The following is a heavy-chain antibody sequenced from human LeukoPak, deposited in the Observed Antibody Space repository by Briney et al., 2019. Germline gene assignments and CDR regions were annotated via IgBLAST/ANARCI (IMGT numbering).Heavy chain of an antibody. D-gene: IGHD1-7*01. CDR3: ARVYNWNWAGFSDY. CDR1: GYTFTSYG. V-gene: IGHV1-18*01. J-gene: IGHJ4*02. Sequence: ASVKVSRKASGYTFTSYGISWVRQAPGQGLEWMGWISAYNGNTNYAQKLQGRVTMTTDTSTSTAYMELRSLRSDDTAVYYCARVYNWNWAGFSDYWGQGTLVTVSS. CDR2: ISAYNGNT.